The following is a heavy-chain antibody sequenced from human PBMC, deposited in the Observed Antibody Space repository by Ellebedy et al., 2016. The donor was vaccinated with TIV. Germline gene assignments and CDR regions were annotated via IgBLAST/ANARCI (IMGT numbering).Heavy chain of an antibody. Sequence: GESLKISCAASGFTFSDYYMSWIRQAPGKGLEWASYISANSGYTNYADSVKGRFTISRDNAKNSLYLQMNSLRAEDTAVYYCARDAWELRTEGAFDVWGQGTLVTVSS. CDR3: ARDAWELRTEGAFDV. CDR1: GFTFSDYY. D-gene: IGHD1-26*01. J-gene: IGHJ4*02. V-gene: IGHV3-11*06. CDR2: ISANSGYT.